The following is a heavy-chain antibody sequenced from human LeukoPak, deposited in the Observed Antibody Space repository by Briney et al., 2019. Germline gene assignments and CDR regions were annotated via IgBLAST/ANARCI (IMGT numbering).Heavy chain of an antibody. CDR3: ARYMQINWFEH. J-gene: IGHJ5*02. V-gene: IGHV3-53*01. CDR1: GLAVSSNY. Sequence: GGSLRLSCAASGLAVSSNYMSWVRQAPRKGLEWGSVICSGGSTYYADSVKGRFTLSRDNSKNTLYLQMNRMTAEDTAVHYCARYMQINWFEHWGQGTPANVSS. CDR2: ICSGGST.